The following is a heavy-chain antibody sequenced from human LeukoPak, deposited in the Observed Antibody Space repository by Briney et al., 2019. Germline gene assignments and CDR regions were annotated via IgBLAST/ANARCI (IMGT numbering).Heavy chain of an antibody. V-gene: IGHV3-23*01. D-gene: IGHD1-26*01. CDR2: ISGNSDST. CDR3: AKDGGGNYGSFDY. CDR1: GFTFNNYA. J-gene: IGHJ4*02. Sequence: PGGSLRLSCAASGFTFNNYAMSWVRQAPGKGLEWVSAISGNSDSTFYADSVKGRFTISRDNSKNTLYLHINSLRAEDTATYYCAKDGGGNYGSFDYWGQGTLVTVSS.